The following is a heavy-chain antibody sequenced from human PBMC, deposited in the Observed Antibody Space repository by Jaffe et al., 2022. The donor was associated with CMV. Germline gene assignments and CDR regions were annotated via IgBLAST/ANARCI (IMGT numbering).Heavy chain of an antibody. Sequence: QVQLQQWGAGLLKPSESLSLTCAVYGGSFSAYYWSWIRQSPGKGLEWIGEIYHSGNTNYNPSLKSRVTISVDTSKNQFSLRLTSVTAADTAVYYCTGSGYYHFDYWGQGALVTVSS. CDR1: GGSFSAYY. CDR2: IYHSGNT. V-gene: IGHV4-34*01. CDR3: TGSGYYHFDY. D-gene: IGHD3-22*01. J-gene: IGHJ4*02.